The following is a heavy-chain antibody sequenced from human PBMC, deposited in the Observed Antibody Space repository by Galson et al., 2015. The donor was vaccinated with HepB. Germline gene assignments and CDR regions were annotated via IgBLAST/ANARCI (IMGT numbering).Heavy chain of an antibody. CDR3: ATHQKLRYTEPFDP. J-gene: IGHJ5*02. V-gene: IGHV5-10-1*01. Sequence: QSGAEVKKPGESLRISCKGSGYNFTSHWISWVRQMPGKGLEWMGRIDPSDSYTDYGPSFQGHVTISADRSISTAYLQWGRLKASDTAMYYCATHQKLRYTEPFDPWGQGTLVTVSS. D-gene: IGHD3-9*01. CDR2: IDPSDSYT. CDR1: GYNFTSHW.